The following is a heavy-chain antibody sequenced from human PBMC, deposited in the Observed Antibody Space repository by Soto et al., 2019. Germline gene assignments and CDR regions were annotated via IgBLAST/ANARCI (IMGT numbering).Heavy chain of an antibody. Sequence: SETLSLTCAVYGGSFSGYFWSWIRQSPGKGLEWIGEIDHSGITSYNPSLKGRVIMSVDTSKNQFSLKLSSMTAADTAVYYCGRGRQQDYWGQGTLVTVSS. CDR1: GGSFSGYF. J-gene: IGHJ4*02. D-gene: IGHD6-13*01. CDR2: IDHSGIT. V-gene: IGHV4-34*01. CDR3: GRGRQQDY.